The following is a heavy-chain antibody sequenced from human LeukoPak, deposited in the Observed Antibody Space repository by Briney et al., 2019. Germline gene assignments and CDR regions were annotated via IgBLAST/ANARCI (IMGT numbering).Heavy chain of an antibody. V-gene: IGHV3-7*01. D-gene: IGHD4-23*01. J-gene: IGHJ4*02. CDR1: GFTFSSYW. CDR2: IKQDGSEK. Sequence: GGSLRLSCAASGFTFSSYWMSWVRQAPGKGLEWVANIKQDGSEKYYVDSVKGRFTISRDNAKNSLYLQMNSLRVEDMAVYYCAKLDYGGNGDYWGQGTLVTVSS. CDR3: AKLDYGGNGDY.